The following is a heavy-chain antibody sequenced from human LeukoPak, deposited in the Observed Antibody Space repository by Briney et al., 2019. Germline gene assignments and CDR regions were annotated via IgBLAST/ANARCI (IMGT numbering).Heavy chain of an antibody. CDR2: IYYSGTP. V-gene: IGHV4-39*01. CDR3: ARRGYSSGSSLAAFDI. CDR1: GGSISSSSNY. D-gene: IGHD3-22*01. Sequence: SETLSLTCTVSGGSISSSSNYWGWIRQPPGKGLEWIGSIYYSGTPYYSPSLRSRVTMSVDTSKNQFSLRLSSLTAADTAVYYCARRGYSSGSSLAAFDIWGQGTMVTVSS. J-gene: IGHJ3*02.